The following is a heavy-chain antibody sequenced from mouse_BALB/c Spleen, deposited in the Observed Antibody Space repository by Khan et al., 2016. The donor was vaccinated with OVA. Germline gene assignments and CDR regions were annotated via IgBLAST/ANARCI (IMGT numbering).Heavy chain of an antibody. CDR2: ISSGSNTI. D-gene: IGHD2-3*01. J-gene: IGHJ2*01. Sequence: EVELVESGGGLVQPGGSRKLSCAASGFTFSGFGMHWVRQAPEKGLEWVAFISSGSNTIYYADTVKGRFTISRDNTKRNLFLQMTSLRSEDTAMYFCARTGYYYFDYWGQGTTLTVSS. V-gene: IGHV5-17*02. CDR3: ARTGYYYFDY. CDR1: GFTFSGFG.